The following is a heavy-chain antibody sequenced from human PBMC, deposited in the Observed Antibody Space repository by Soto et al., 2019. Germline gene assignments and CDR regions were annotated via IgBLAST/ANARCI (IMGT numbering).Heavy chain of an antibody. Sequence: PSQTRSRTWTVARGSTSSGGCYWSWIRQHPGKGIEWIGYMYYSGSSYYNASLKSRVTISVDTSKTRFSLKLSYVTAADTAVYSCVRAYTSSSGGNRGCLGPWGRGTLVAVSS. D-gene: IGHD2-15*01. V-gene: IGHV4-31*02. CDR1: RGSTSSGGCY. CDR3: VRAYTSSSGGNRGCLGP. J-gene: IGHJ5*02. CDR2: MYYSGSS.